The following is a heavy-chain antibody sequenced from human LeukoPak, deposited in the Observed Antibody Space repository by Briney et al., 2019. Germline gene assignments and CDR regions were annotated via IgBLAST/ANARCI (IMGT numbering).Heavy chain of an antibody. CDR3: ARGKNYYGSGSYYNAKPRPLNWFDP. D-gene: IGHD3-10*01. J-gene: IGHJ5*02. Sequence: PSETLSLTCTVSGGSVSSSSYYWGWIRQPPGKGLEWIGSIYYSGSTYYNPSLKSRVTISVDTSKNQFSLKVTSVTAADTAVYYCARGKNYYGSGSYYNAKPRPLNWFDPWGQGTLVTVSS. CDR2: IYYSGST. CDR1: GGSVSSSSYY. V-gene: IGHV4-39*01.